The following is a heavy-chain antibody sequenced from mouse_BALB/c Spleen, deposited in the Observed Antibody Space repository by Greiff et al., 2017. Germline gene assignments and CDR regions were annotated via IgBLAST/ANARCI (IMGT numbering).Heavy chain of an antibody. Sequence: EVMLVESGGGLVKPGGSLKLSCAASGFTFSSYAMSWVRQTPEKRLEWVASISSGGSTYYPDSVKGRFTISRDNARNILYLQMSSLRSEDTAMYYCARDYYGSFAYWGQGTLVTVSA. D-gene: IGHD1-1*01. CDR3: ARDYYGSFAY. CDR2: ISSGGST. V-gene: IGHV5-6-5*01. CDR1: GFTFSSYA. J-gene: IGHJ3*01.